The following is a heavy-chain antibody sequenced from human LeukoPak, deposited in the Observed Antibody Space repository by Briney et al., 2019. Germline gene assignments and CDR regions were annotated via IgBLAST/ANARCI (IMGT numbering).Heavy chain of an antibody. CDR1: GFTFSSYG. Sequence: PGGSLRLSCAASGFTFSSYGMHWVRQAPGKGLEWVAVIWYDGSNKYYADSVKGRFTISRDNSENTLYLQMNSLRAEDTAVYFCARGPQSAAAGIFDYWGQGTLVTVSS. V-gene: IGHV3-33*01. J-gene: IGHJ4*02. CDR2: IWYDGSNK. CDR3: ARGPQSAAAGIFDY. D-gene: IGHD6-13*01.